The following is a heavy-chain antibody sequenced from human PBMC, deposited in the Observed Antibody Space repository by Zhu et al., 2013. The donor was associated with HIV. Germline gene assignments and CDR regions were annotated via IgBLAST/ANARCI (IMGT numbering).Heavy chain of an antibody. CDR2: IIPIFGTA. CDR1: GGTFSSYA. V-gene: IGHV1-69*12. D-gene: IGHD2-2*01. Sequence: QVQLVQSGAEVKKPGSSVKVSCKASGGTFSSYAISWVRQAPGQGLEWMGGIIPIFGTANYAQKFQGRVTITADESTSTAYMELSSLRSEDTAVYYCARETDLIVVVPAATGMDVWGQGTTVTVSS. CDR3: ARETDLIVVVPAATGMDV. J-gene: IGHJ6*02.